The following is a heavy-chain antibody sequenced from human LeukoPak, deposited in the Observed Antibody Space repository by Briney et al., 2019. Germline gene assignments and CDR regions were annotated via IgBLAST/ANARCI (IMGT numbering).Heavy chain of an antibody. V-gene: IGHV4-59*08. CDR1: GASISSYY. CDR2: ISCNGSP. Sequence: SETLSLTCSVSGASISSYYWSWIRQPPGKGLDWIGYISCNGSPKYSPSLKSRVTISLDTSKSQFSLKLSSVTAADTAVYYCARVFGSGSSRSFDYWGQGTLVTVSS. J-gene: IGHJ4*02. CDR3: ARVFGSGSSRSFDY. D-gene: IGHD3-10*01.